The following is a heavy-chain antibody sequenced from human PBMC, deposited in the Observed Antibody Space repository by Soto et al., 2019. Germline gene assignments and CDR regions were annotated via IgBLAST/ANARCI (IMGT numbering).Heavy chain of an antibody. CDR3: ARVTYYYDSSGYRPLYYFDY. CDR2: IYYSGST. CDR1: GGSVSSGSYY. V-gene: IGHV4-61*01. J-gene: IGHJ4*02. D-gene: IGHD3-22*01. Sequence: SETLSLTCTVSGGSVSSGSYYWSWIRQPPGKGLEWIGYIYYSGSTNYNPSLKSRVTISVDTSKNQFSLKLSSVTAADTAVYYCARVTYYYDSSGYRPLYYFDYWGQGTLVTVS.